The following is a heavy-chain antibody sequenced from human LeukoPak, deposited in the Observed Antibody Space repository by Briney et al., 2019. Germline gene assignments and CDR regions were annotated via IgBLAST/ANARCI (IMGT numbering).Heavy chain of an antibody. D-gene: IGHD2-2*01. Sequence: SQTLSLTCAISGDTVSTNSAAWNWIRQSPSRGLEWLGRTYYRSKWYYDYAVSLKSRMTIYSDTSKNQVSLQLNSVTPEDTALYYCTREQLSYFGPWGQGTLVTVSS. V-gene: IGHV6-1*01. J-gene: IGHJ5*02. CDR2: TYYRSKWYY. CDR1: GDTVSTNSAA. CDR3: TREQLSYFGP.